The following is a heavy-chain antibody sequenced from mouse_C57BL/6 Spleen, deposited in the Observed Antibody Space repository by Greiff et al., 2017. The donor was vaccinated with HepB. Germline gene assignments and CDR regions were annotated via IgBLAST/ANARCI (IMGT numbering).Heavy chain of an antibody. CDR2: INPNNGGT. CDR3: ARLHYGSSSYYFDY. CDR1: GYTFTDYN. D-gene: IGHD1-1*01. Sequence: EVQLQQSGPELVKPGASVKMSCKASGYTFTDYNMHWVKQSHGKSLEWIGYINPNNGGTSYNQKFKGKATLTVNKSSSTAYMELRSLTSEESAVYYCARLHYGSSSYYFDYWGQGTTLTVSS. V-gene: IGHV1-22*01. J-gene: IGHJ2*01.